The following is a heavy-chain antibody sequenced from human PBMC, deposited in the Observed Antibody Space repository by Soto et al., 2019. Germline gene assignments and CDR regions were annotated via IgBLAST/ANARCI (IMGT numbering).Heavy chain of an antibody. CDR2: ISYDGSNK. Sequence: GGSLRLSCAASGFTFSNYGMHWVRQAPGKGLEWVAVISYDGSNKYYADSVKGRFTISRDNSKNTLYLQMNSLRAEDTAVYYCAKDLGSGSYLFDAFDIWGQGTMVPSPQ. CDR1: GFTFSNYG. CDR3: AKDLGSGSYLFDAFDI. D-gene: IGHD1-26*01. J-gene: IGHJ3*02. V-gene: IGHV3-30*18.